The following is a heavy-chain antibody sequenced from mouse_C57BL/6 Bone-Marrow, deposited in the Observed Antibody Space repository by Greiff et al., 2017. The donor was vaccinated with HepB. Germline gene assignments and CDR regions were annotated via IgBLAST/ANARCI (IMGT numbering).Heavy chain of an antibody. V-gene: IGHV5-17*01. D-gene: IGHD1-1*01. CDR2: ISSGSSTI. J-gene: IGHJ2*01. Sequence: EVQVVESGGGLVKPGGSLKLSCAASGFTFSDYGMHWVRQAPEKGLEWVAYISSGSSTIYYADTVKGRFTISRANAKNTLFLQMTSLRSEDTAMYYCARPYYGSSSYYFDYWGQGTTLTVSS. CDR3: ARPYYGSSSYYFDY. CDR1: GFTFSDYG.